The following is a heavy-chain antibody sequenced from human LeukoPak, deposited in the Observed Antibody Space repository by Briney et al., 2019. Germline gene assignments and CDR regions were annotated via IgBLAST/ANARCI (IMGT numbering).Heavy chain of an antibody. D-gene: IGHD1-26*01. J-gene: IGHJ4*02. V-gene: IGHV1-18*01. CDR1: GGTFSSYA. CDR3: ARVNQVGATTVDY. CDR2: ISAYNGNT. Sequence: GAPVKVSCKASGGTFSSYAISWVRQAPGQGLEWMGWISAYNGNTNYAQKLQGRVTMTTDTSTSTAYMELRSLRSDDTAVYYCARVNQVGATTVDYWGQGTLFTVSS.